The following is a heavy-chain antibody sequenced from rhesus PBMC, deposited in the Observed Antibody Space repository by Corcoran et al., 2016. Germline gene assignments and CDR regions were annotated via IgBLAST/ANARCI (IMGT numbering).Heavy chain of an antibody. V-gene: IGHV4-173*01. D-gene: IGHD6-43*01. CDR1: GGSISSNY. CDR3: ARDKEAGIAAATSDY. J-gene: IGHJ4*01. CDR2: ISGSGGSN. Sequence: QLQLQESGPGLVKPSETLSLTCSGSGGSISSNYWSWIRQPPGKGLEEIGRISGSGGSNQYNPSLKSRVTSSTDTSKNQFSLKLSTVTAADTAVYYCARDKEAGIAAATSDYWGQGVLVTVSS.